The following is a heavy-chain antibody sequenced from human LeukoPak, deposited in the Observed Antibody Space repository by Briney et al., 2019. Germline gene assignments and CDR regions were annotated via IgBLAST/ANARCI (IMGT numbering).Heavy chain of an antibody. D-gene: IGHD5-24*01. CDR2: IDNTGRT. V-gene: IGHV4-59*01. CDR3: ARDHEDGYNYWAWYFDL. J-gene: IGHJ2*01. CDR1: GGSISSDS. Sequence: SQTLSLTCTVSGGSISSDSWSWIRQPPGQGLEWIGYIDNTGRTNYNPSLKNRVTISIDTSKNQFSLKLTSVNAADTAVYFCARDHEDGYNYWAWYFDLWGRGALVTVSS.